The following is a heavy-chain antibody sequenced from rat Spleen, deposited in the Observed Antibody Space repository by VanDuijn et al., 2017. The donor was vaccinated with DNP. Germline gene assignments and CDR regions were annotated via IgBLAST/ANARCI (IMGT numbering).Heavy chain of an antibody. CDR3: ARWDYYSGYWYFDF. Sequence: QVQLKESGPGLVQPSRTLSLTCTVSGFSLTSYGLSWVRQPPGKGLEWIAAILSGGSTDYNSALKSRLSISRDTSKSQVLLKMNSLQTEDTAMYFCARWDYYSGYWYFDFWGPGTMVTVSS. J-gene: IGHJ1*01. D-gene: IGHD1-1*01. CDR1: GFSLTSYG. V-gene: IGHV2-16*01. CDR2: ILSGGST.